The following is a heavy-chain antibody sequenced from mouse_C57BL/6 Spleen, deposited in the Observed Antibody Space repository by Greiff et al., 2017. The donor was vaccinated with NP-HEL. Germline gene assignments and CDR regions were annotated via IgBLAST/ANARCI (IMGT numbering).Heavy chain of an antibody. V-gene: IGHV1-50*01. J-gene: IGHJ4*01. D-gene: IGHD1-1*01. CDR1: GYTFTSYW. CDR2: IDPSDSYT. CDR3: ARGGYYYGSSYAMDY. Sequence: VQLQQPGAELVKPGASVKLSCKASGYTFTSYWMQWVKQRPGQGLEWIGEIDPSDSYTNYNQKFKGKATLTVDTSSSTAYMQLSSLTSEDSAVYYCARGGYYYGSSYAMDYWGQGTSVTVSS.